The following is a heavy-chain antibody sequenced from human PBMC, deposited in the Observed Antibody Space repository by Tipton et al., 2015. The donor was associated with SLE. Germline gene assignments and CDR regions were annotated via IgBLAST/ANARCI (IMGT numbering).Heavy chain of an antibody. D-gene: IGHD4-17*01. CDR1: GFSFISYS. CDR3: ARGYGDYDDYYFYYLGV. CDR2: ISSDSTTI. J-gene: IGHJ6*03. V-gene: IGHV3-48*01. Sequence: SLRLSCAASGFSFISYSMNWVRQSPGKGLEWLSYISSDSTTIYYADSVKGRFTISRDNAKKSLYLQMNSLRAEDTAVYYCARGYGDYDDYYFYYLGVWGKGTTVTVSS.